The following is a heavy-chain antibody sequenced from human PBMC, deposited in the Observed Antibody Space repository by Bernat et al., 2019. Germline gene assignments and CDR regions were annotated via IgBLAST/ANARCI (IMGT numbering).Heavy chain of an antibody. J-gene: IGHJ4*02. CDR2: ISYDGSSK. CDR1: GFTFSSYG. Sequence: QVQLVESGGGVVQPGRSLRLSCAASGFTFSSYGMHWVRQAPGKGLEWVALISYDGSSKSYADSVNGRFTISRDNSKNTLYLQMNSLRTEDTAVYYCAKGRVIDSWGQGTLVTVSS. V-gene: IGHV3-30*18. CDR3: AKGRVIDS. D-gene: IGHD3-10*01.